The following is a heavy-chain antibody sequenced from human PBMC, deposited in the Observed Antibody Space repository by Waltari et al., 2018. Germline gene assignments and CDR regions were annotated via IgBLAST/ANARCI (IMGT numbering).Heavy chain of an antibody. J-gene: IGHJ3*02. CDR3: AREPSNRSGPGRGAFDI. CDR2: IYSGDNT. CDR1: GFSVTSNS. Sequence: EVQLVETGGGLIQPGGSLRLSCAASGFSVTSNSMKWVRQAPGKGLEWVSVIYSGDNTFYADSVKGRFTISRDNAKNTVYLQMTSLRADDTAVYYCAREPSNRSGPGRGAFDIWGQGTMVTVSS. V-gene: IGHV3-53*02. D-gene: IGHD1-26*01.